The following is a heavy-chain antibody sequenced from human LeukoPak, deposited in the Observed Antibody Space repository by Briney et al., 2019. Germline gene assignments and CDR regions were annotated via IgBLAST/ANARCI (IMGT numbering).Heavy chain of an antibody. J-gene: IGHJ4*02. CDR1: GFTFSSYW. Sequence: PGGSLRLSCAASGFTFSSYWMHWVRQAPGKGLVWVSRINSDGSSTNYADSVKGRFTISRDNAKNTLHLQMNSLRAEDTAVYYCASEIIFGSFDYWGQGTLVTVSS. CDR2: INSDGSST. V-gene: IGHV3-74*01. CDR3: ASEIIFGSFDY. D-gene: IGHD3-3*01.